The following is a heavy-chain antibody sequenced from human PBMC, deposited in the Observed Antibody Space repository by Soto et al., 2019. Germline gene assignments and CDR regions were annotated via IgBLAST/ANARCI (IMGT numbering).Heavy chain of an antibody. J-gene: IGHJ6*02. CDR1: GGSISSSSYY. CDR2: IYYSGST. D-gene: IGHD3-10*01. CDR3: ASPSKRKYYYGSGYYYGMDV. V-gene: IGHV4-39*01. Sequence: SETLSLTCTVSGGSISSSSYYWGWIRQPPGKGLEWIGSIYYSGSTYYNPSLKSRVTISVDTSKNQFSLKLSSVTAADTAVYYCASPSKRKYYYGSGYYYGMDVWGQGTTVTVSS.